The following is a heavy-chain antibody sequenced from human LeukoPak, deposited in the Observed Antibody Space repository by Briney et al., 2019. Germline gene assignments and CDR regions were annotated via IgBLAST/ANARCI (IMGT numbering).Heavy chain of an antibody. CDR2: IIPIFGTA. J-gene: IGHJ4*02. CDR1: GGTFSSYA. D-gene: IGHD1-1*01. V-gene: IGHV1-69*13. CDR3: AREGTGSRDLDY. Sequence: ASVKVSCKASGGTFSSYAISWVRQAPGQGLEWMGGIIPIFGTANYAQKFQGRATITADESTSTAYMELSSLRSEDTAVCYCAREGTGSRDLDYWGQGTLVTVSS.